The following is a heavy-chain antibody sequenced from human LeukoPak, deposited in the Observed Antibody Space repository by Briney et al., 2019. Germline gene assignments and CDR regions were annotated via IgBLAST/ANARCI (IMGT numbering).Heavy chain of an antibody. CDR2: TYYRSNWFN. D-gene: IGHD4-17*01. CDR3: AKNYGDSNWFDP. J-gene: IGHJ5*02. V-gene: IGHV6-1*01. Sequence: PSQTLSLTCALSGDTVSSNSAAWNWIRQSPSRGLEWLGRTYYRSNWFNDFALPVKSRITINPDTSKNQFSLQLNSVTPEDTAVDYCAKNYGDSNWFDPWGQGTLVTVSS. CDR1: GDTVSSNSAA.